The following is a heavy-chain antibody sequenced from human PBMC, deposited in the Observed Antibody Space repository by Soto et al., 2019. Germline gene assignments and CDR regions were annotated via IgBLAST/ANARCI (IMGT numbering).Heavy chain of an antibody. CDR1: GYTFTGYY. J-gene: IGHJ6*02. D-gene: IGHD2-2*01. V-gene: IGHV1-2*04. CDR3: ARGMALPAAAMYGMDV. CDR2: ISPNSGGT. Sequence: QVQLVQSGAEVKKPGASVKVSCKASGYTFTGYYMHWVRQAPGQGLEWMGWISPNSGGTNYAQKFQGWVTMTRDTSISTAYMELSRLRSDDTAVYYCARGMALPAAAMYGMDVWGQGTTVTVSS.